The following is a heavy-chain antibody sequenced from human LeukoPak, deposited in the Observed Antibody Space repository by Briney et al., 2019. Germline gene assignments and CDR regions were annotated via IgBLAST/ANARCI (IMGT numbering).Heavy chain of an antibody. D-gene: IGHD1-26*01. V-gene: IGHV3-23*01. Sequence: PGGSLRLSCAASGFTFINYAMSWVRQAPGKGLEWVSGISGPGGSTYYADSVKGRFTISRDNSKNTLYLQMNSLRAEDTAVYYCARDHEWGRAYFDYWGQGTLVTVSS. CDR1: GFTFINYA. CDR3: ARDHEWGRAYFDY. J-gene: IGHJ4*02. CDR2: ISGPGGST.